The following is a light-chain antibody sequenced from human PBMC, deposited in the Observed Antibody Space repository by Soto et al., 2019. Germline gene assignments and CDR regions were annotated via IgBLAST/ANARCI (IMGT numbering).Light chain of an antibody. Sequence: DIQMTQSPSSLSASVGDRVTITCRASQSISSYLNWYQQKPGKAPKLLIYAASSLQSGVLSRFSGSGSGTDFTLTISSLQPEDFATYYCQQSYSTSSITFGQGTRLEIK. CDR3: QQSYSTSSIT. CDR2: AAS. J-gene: IGKJ5*01. CDR1: QSISSY. V-gene: IGKV1-39*01.